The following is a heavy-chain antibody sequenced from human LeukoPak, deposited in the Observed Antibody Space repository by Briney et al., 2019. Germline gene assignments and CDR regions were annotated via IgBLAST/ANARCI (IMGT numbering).Heavy chain of an antibody. CDR3: AKVKWELLSDAFDI. Sequence: WASVKVSCKASGYTFTAYYTHWVRQAPGQGLEWMGWISPNSGDTDYAQNFQGRVTMTRDTSISTAYMQLSRLRSDDTAVYYCAKVKWELLSDAFDIWGQGTMVTVS. CDR2: ISPNSGDT. CDR1: GYTFTAYY. D-gene: IGHD1-26*01. V-gene: IGHV1-2*02. J-gene: IGHJ3*02.